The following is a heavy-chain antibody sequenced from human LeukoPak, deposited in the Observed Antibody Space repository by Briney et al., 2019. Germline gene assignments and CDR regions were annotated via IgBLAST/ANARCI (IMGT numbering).Heavy chain of an antibody. CDR1: GYSISSGYY. CDR2: IYHSGST. J-gene: IGHJ5*02. Sequence: SETLSLTCTVSGYSISSGYYWGWIRQPPGKGLEWIGSIYHSGSTNYNPSLKSRVTISVDTSKNQFSLKLSSVTAADTAVYYCGRRGGGYCSGGSCYSPRNWFDPWGQGTLVTVSS. CDR3: GRRGGGYCSGGSCYSPRNWFDP. V-gene: IGHV4-38-2*02. D-gene: IGHD2-15*01.